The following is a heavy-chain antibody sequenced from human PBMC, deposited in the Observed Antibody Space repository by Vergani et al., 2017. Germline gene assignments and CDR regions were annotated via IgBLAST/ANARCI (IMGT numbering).Heavy chain of an antibody. CDR1: GGSMSGYY. CDR3: GRVADFYGLGSRLLDL. J-gene: IGHJ5*02. Sequence: QVRLQESGPGLVKPSETLSLTCSVSGGSMSGYYWSWIRQPPGKELEWIGYMYHSGSTNYNPSLETRVTISGDTSKNQFSLKLNSATAADTAVYYCGRVADFYGLGSRLLDLWVQGILVTVSS. D-gene: IGHD3-10*01. CDR2: MYHSGST. V-gene: IGHV4-59*01.